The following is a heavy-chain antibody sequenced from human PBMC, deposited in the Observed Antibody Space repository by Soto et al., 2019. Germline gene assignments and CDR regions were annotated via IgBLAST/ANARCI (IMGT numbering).Heavy chain of an antibody. CDR2: IRRIAYGGTT. V-gene: IGHV3-49*04. Sequence: QPGGSLRLSCSASGFNFAAYTMSWVRLTPGKGLEWVGFIRRIAYGGTTDYAASVKGRFTISRDDSRKIVYLQMSRLKIEDTAVYYCSRSLAIDFDSWGQGTLVTVPS. CDR1: GFNFAAYT. CDR3: SRSLAIDFDS. J-gene: IGHJ4*02.